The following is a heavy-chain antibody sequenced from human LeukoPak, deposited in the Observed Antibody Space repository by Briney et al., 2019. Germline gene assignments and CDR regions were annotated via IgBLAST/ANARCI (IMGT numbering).Heavy chain of an antibody. CDR3: ARDSRRYFESNWFDP. V-gene: IGHV4-39*07. J-gene: IGHJ5*02. CDR1: GGSISSSSYY. D-gene: IGHD3-9*01. Sequence: SETLSLTCTVSGGSISSSSYYWGWIRQPPGKGLEWIGSIYYSGSIYYNPSLKSRVTISVDTSKNQFSLKLSSVTAADTAVYYCARDSRRYFESNWFDPWGQGTLVTVSS. CDR2: IYYSGSI.